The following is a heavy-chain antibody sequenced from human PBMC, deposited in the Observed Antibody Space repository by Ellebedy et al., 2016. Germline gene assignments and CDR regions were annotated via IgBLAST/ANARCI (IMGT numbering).Heavy chain of an antibody. Sequence: SEALSLTCAVYGGSFNYYYWSWIRQPPGKGLEWIGEINHSGSTNYNPSLKSRVTISVDTSKNQFSLKLSSVTAADTAVYYCARSYRSGTTDYWGQGTLVTVSS. D-gene: IGHD1-14*01. CDR3: ARSYRSGTTDY. J-gene: IGHJ4*02. CDR2: INHSGST. CDR1: GGSFNYYY. V-gene: IGHV4-34*01.